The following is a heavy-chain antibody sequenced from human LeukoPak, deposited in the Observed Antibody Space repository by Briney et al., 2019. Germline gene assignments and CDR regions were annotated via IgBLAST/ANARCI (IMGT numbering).Heavy chain of an antibody. Sequence: PSETLSLTCAVSGGSIVGYYWSWIRQLPGKGLEWIGYIYYGGNTDYNHSLGGRVTITVDTSKNQFSLKLTSVTAADTAVYYCASAVQLERHDAFDIWGQGTMVTVSS. D-gene: IGHD1-1*01. CDR2: IYYGGNT. CDR1: GGSIVGYY. J-gene: IGHJ3*02. CDR3: ASAVQLERHDAFDI. V-gene: IGHV4-59*01.